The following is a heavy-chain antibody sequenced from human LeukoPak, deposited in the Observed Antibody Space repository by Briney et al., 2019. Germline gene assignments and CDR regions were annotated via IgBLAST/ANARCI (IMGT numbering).Heavy chain of an antibody. CDR1: GYTFTSYG. J-gene: IGHJ3*02. Sequence: ASVKVSCKASGYTFTSYGISWVRQAPGQGLEWMGWISAYNGNTNYAQKLQGRVTMTTDTSTSTAYMELRSPRSDDTAVYYCARDSSGYSNDAFDIWGQGTMVTVSS. CDR2: ISAYNGNT. CDR3: ARDSSGYSNDAFDI. D-gene: IGHD3-22*01. V-gene: IGHV1-18*01.